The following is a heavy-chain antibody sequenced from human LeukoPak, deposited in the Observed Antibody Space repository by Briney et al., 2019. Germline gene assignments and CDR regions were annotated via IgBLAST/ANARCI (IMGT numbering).Heavy chain of an antibody. CDR3: ARVDAASLAVHY. V-gene: IGHV1-2*02. J-gene: IGHJ4*02. CDR2: INPNSGGT. CDR1: GYTFTGYY. Sequence: ASVKVSCKASGYTFTGYYLNWVRQAPGQGLEWMGRINPNSGGTNSGQKFQGRVTMTRDTSISTAYLELSSLTFGDTAVYYCARVDAASLAVHYWGQGTLVTVSS. D-gene: IGHD6-13*01.